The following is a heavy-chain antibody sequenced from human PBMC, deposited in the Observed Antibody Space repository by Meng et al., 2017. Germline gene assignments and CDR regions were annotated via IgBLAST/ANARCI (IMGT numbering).Heavy chain of an antibody. CDR1: GGSFSGYY. CDR2: INHSGST. V-gene: IGHV4-34*01. CDR3: ARGPLVHQYFDY. Sequence: QRQLQQGGAGLLKPSETLSLTCAVYGGSFSGYYWSWIRQPPGKGLEWIGEINHSGSTNYNPSLKSRVTISVDTSKNQFSLKLSSVTAADTAVYYCARGPLVHQYFDYWGQGTLVTVSS. D-gene: IGHD6-13*01. J-gene: IGHJ4*02.